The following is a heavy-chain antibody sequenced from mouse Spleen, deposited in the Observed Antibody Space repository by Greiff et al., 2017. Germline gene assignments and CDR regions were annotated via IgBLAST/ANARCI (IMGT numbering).Heavy chain of an antibody. V-gene: IGHV1-76*01. CDR1: GYTFTDYY. Sequence: VNVVESGAELVRPGASVKLSCKASGYTFTDYYINWVKQRPGQGLEWIARIYPGSGNTYYNEKFKGKATLTAEKSSSTAYMQLSSLTSEDSAVYFCARTGDYALAYWGQGTLVTVSA. D-gene: IGHD2-4*01. J-gene: IGHJ3*01. CDR2: IYPGSGNT. CDR3: ARTGDYALAY.